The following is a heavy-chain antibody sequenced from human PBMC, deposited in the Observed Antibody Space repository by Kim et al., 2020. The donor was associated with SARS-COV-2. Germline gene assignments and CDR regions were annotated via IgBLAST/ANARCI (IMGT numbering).Heavy chain of an antibody. CDR2: ISGSGDGT. Sequence: GGSLRLSCAGSGFTFSNCAMSWVRQAPGKGLEWVSAISGSGDGTYYADSVKGRFTLSRDNSKNTLYLQMHSLRAEDTAVYYCAKRAGASGGYFFGLDVWGQGTTVTVSS. CDR1: GFTFSNCA. CDR3: AKRAGASGGYFFGLDV. V-gene: IGHV3-23*01. D-gene: IGHD3-10*01. J-gene: IGHJ6*02.